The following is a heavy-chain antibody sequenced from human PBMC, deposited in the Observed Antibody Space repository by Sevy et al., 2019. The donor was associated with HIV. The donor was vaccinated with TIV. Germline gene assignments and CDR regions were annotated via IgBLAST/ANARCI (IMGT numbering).Heavy chain of an antibody. J-gene: IGHJ4*02. CDR2: IWVTGTT. Sequence: GGSLRLSCAVSGFTVSSNFMSWVRQAPGKGLEWVSVIWVTGTTYYADSVKGRFTISRDNSKNTVYLDMSSLRAEDTAVYYCARGKHVSDYYGSFDYWGQGTLVTVSS. CDR3: ARGKHVSDYYGSFDY. D-gene: IGHD3-3*01. V-gene: IGHV3-53*01. CDR1: GFTVSSNF.